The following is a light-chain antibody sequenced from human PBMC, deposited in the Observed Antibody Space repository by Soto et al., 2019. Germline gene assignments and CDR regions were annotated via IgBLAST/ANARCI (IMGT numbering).Light chain of an antibody. Sequence: EIVSTHFPGTLSLSPGERATLSCRASQSVSNNYLAWYQHKPGQAPRLVIFGASNRATGIPDRFSASGSGTEFTLTISRLEPEDVAVYYCQQYGSSPITFGQGTRLEI. CDR3: QQYGSSPIT. V-gene: IGKV3-20*01. CDR1: QSVSNNY. J-gene: IGKJ5*01. CDR2: GAS.